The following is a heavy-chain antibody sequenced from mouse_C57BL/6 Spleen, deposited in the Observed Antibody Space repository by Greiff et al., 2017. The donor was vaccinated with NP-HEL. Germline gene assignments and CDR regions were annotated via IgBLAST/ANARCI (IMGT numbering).Heavy chain of an antibody. J-gene: IGHJ4*01. Sequence: EVKLMESGGGLVKPGGSLKLSCAASGFTFSSYAMSWVRQPPEKRLEWVATISDGGSYTYYPDNVKGRFTISRDNAKNNLYLQMSHLKSEDTAMYYCARDEGNSYAMDYWGQGTSVTVSS. V-gene: IGHV5-4*01. CDR2: ISDGGSYT. CDR3: ARDEGNSYAMDY. CDR1: GFTFSSYA.